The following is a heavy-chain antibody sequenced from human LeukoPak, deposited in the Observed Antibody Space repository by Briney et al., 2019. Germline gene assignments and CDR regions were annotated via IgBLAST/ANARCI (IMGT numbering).Heavy chain of an antibody. Sequence: ASVKVSCKASGYTFTGYYMHWVRQAPGQGLEWMGWINPNSGGTNYAQKFQGRVTMTRDTSISTAYMELSSLRSEDTAVYYCATVLGYCSSTSCYVRGGWFDPWGQGTLVTVSS. CDR2: INPNSGGT. J-gene: IGHJ5*02. CDR3: ATVLGYCSSTSCYVRGGWFDP. D-gene: IGHD2-2*01. CDR1: GYTFTGYY. V-gene: IGHV1-2*02.